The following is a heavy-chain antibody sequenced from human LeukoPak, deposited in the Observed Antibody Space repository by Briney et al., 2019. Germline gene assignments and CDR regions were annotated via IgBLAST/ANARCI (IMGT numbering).Heavy chain of an antibody. CDR2: ISWNSGTI. CDR3: AKAYYGRAFNYYYGMDV. Sequence: GGSLRLSCAASGFTFDDYAMHWVRQAPGKGLEWVSGISWNSGTIGYADSVKGRFTISRDNAKNSLYLQMNSLRAEDTALYYCAKAYYGRAFNYYYGMDVWGQGTTVTVSS. D-gene: IGHD1-26*01. CDR1: GFTFDDYA. V-gene: IGHV3-9*01. J-gene: IGHJ6*02.